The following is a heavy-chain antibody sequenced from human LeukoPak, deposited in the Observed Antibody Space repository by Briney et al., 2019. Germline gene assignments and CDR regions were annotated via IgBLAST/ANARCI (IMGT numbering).Heavy chain of an antibody. D-gene: IGHD3-10*01. CDR1: GFTFSHYW. CDR3: ARGITMAN. CDR2: IKQDGSER. J-gene: IGHJ4*02. V-gene: IGHV3-7*04. Sequence: PGGSLRLSCAASGFTFSHYWMTWVRQAPGKGLEWVANIKQDGSERDYVDSVKGRFTISRDDAKNSLYLQMNSLRAEDTAVYYCARGITMANWGQGTLVTVSS.